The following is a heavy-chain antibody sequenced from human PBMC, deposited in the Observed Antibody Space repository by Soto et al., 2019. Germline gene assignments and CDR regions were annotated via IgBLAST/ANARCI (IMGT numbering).Heavy chain of an antibody. J-gene: IGHJ3*02. CDR2: ISAYNGNT. V-gene: IGHV1-18*01. CDR3: ARDRFFGGAFDI. Sequence: QVQLVQSGAEVKKPGASVKVSCKASGYTFTSYGISWVRQAPGQGLEWMGWISAYNGNTNYAQKLQGRVTMTTDTSKRKGYMELKRLRSDDTAGYYCARDRFFGGAFDIWGQGTMVTVSS. D-gene: IGHD3-10*01. CDR1: GYTFTSYG.